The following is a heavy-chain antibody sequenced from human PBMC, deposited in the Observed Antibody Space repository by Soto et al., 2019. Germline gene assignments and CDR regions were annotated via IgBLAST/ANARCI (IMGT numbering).Heavy chain of an antibody. CDR3: AKVSAGTDYYYYMDV. CDR2: ISYDGSNK. D-gene: IGHD6-19*01. J-gene: IGHJ6*03. CDR1: GFTFSSYG. Sequence: PGGSLRLSCAASGFTFSSYGMHWVRQAPGKGLEWVAVISYDGSNKYYADSVKGRFTISRDNSKNTLYLQMNSLRAEDTAVYYCAKVSAGTDYYYYMDVWGKGTTVTVSS. V-gene: IGHV3-30*18.